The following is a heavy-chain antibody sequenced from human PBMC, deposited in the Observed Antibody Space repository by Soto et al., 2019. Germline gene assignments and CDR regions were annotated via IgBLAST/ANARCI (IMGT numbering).Heavy chain of an antibody. D-gene: IGHD4-4*01. CDR1: GYTFTSYD. J-gene: IGHJ6*02. CDR2: MNPNSGNT. CDR3: ARGHPISNYLYYYGMDV. Sequence: ASVKVSFKASGYTFTSYDINWVRQATGQGLEWMGWMNPNSGNTGYAQKFQGRVTMTRNTSISTAYMELSSLRSEDTAVYYCARGHPISNYLYYYGMDVWGQGTTVTVSS. V-gene: IGHV1-8*01.